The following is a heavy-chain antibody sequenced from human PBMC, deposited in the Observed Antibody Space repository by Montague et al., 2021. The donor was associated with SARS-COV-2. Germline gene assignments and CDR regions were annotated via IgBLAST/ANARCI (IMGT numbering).Heavy chain of an antibody. V-gene: IGHV4-39*01. CDR3: ARSAMIRGVFTSWFDP. J-gene: IGHJ5*02. Sequence: SETLSLTCTLSGDSVSNNRSGWGWIRQSPGKGLEWIGTIDFLGNTYYXSSVKSRVTMSVDTSKNQLSLRLTTVTASDTAIYYCARSAMIRGVFTSWFDPWGQGTLVTVSS. D-gene: IGHD3-10*01. CDR2: IDFLGNT. CDR1: GDSVSNNRSG.